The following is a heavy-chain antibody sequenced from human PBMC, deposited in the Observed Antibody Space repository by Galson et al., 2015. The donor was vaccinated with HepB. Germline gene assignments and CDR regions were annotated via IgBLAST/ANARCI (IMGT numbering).Heavy chain of an antibody. CDR2: IRSKANNYAT. CDR1: GFTFSGSA. D-gene: IGHD3-22*01. Sequence: SLRLSCAASGFTFSGSAMHWVRQASGKGLEWVGRIRSKANNYATAYGASVEGRFTISRDDSKTTAYLQMNSLKTEDTAVYYCVKPYFYDSSGYYQREFDYWGQGTLVTVSS. J-gene: IGHJ4*02. CDR3: VKPYFYDSSGYYQREFDY. V-gene: IGHV3-73*01.